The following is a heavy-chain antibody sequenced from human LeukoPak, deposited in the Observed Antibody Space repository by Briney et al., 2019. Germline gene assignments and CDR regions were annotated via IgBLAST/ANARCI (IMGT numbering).Heavy chain of an antibody. D-gene: IGHD2-21*01. CDR1: GFTFSSYW. V-gene: IGHV3-7*01. Sequence: PGGSLRLSCAASGFTFSSYWMSWVRQAPGKGLEWVASIKEDGGETNYLDSGKGRFTISRDNAKNALYLQMNSLRAEDTAVYYCARATASNWFDPWGQGTLVPVSS. CDR3: ARATASNWFDP. CDR2: IKEDGGET. J-gene: IGHJ5*02.